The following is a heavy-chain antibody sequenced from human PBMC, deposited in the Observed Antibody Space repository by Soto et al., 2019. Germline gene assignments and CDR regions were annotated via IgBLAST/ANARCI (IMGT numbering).Heavy chain of an antibody. CDR1: GGSISSYY. J-gene: IGHJ6*02. CDR2: IYYSGST. V-gene: IGHV4-59*01. CDR3: ARDPGGYDFWSGYRPRGMDV. D-gene: IGHD3-3*01. Sequence: SETLSLTSTVSGGSISSYYWSWIRQPPGKGLVWFGYIYYSGSTNHKPSLKSRVIISEDTSKKQFSLKLSSVTAADTAVYYCARDPGGYDFWSGYRPRGMDVWGQGTTVTVSS.